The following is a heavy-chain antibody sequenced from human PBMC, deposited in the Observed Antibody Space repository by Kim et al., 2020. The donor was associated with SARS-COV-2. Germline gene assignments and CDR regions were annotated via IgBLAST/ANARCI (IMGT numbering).Heavy chain of an antibody. CDR3: ARAPGIWFGESAFDY. Sequence: DHARGRVTISRYNSKNPLYLHMNSLSAEDTAVYYCARAPGIWFGESAFDYWGQGTLVTVSS. V-gene: IGHV3-30*07. D-gene: IGHD3-10*01. J-gene: IGHJ4*02.